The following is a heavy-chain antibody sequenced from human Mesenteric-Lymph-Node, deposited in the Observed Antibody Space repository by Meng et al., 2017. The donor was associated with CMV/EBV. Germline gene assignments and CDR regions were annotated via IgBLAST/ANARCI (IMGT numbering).Heavy chain of an antibody. D-gene: IGHD3-9*01. Sequence: GESLKISCAASGFTFSDYPMSWVRQGPGKGLEWVSTINWNGAGPGYTESVKGRFTISRDNAKNSLYLQMNSLRAEDTALYYCATYDMLTGSTFDYWGQGTLVTVSS. CDR1: GFTFSDYP. CDR2: INWNGAGP. V-gene: IGHV3-20*04. CDR3: ATYDMLTGSTFDY. J-gene: IGHJ4*02.